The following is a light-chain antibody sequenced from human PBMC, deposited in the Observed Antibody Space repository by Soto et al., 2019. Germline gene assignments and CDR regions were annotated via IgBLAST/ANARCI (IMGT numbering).Light chain of an antibody. CDR2: DVS. Sequence: QSALTQPASVSGSPGQSITISCTGTSSDVGAYNYVSWYQQHPGKVPKLMIYDVSDRPSGVSNRFSGSKSGNTASLTISGLQAENEADYYCSSFTRSNSYVFGTGNKVTVL. CDR1: SSDVGAYNY. J-gene: IGLJ1*01. V-gene: IGLV2-14*03. CDR3: SSFTRSNSYV.